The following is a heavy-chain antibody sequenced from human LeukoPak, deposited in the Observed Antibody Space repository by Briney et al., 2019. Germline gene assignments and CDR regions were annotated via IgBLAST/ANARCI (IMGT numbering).Heavy chain of an antibody. D-gene: IGHD3-9*01. V-gene: IGHV1-18*01. CDR2: ISAYNGNT. J-gene: IGHJ1*01. CDR1: GYTFTSYG. CDR3: ARGGALRYFDWSNSGHEYFQH. Sequence: ASVKVSCKASGYTFTSYGISWVRQAPGQGLEWMGWISAYNGNTNYAQKLQGRVTMTTDTSTSTAYMELRSPRSDDTAVYYCARGGALRYFDWSNSGHEYFQHWGQGTLVTVSS.